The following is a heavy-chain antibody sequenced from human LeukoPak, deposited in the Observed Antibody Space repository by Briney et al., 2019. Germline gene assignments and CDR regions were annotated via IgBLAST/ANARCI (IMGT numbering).Heavy chain of an antibody. J-gene: IGHJ3*02. V-gene: IGHV4-59*01. D-gene: IGHD3-9*01. CDR1: GGSISSYY. CDR3: ARFNYDILTGYAFDI. CDR2: IYYSGST. Sequence: SETLSLTCTVSGGSISSYYWSWIRQPPGKGLEWIGYIYYSGSTNYNPSLKSRVTISVDTSKNQFSLKLSSVTAADTAVYYCARFNYDILTGYAFDIWGQGTMVTVSS.